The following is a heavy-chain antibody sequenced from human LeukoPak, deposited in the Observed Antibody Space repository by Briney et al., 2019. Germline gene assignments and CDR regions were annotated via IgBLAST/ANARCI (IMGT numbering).Heavy chain of an antibody. D-gene: IGHD6-19*01. CDR2: IYYSGST. Sequence: SETLSLTCTVSGGSISSYYWSWIRQPPGKGLEWIGYIYYSGSTNYNPSLKSRDTISVDTSKNQFSLKLSSVTAADTAVYYCARVAFFGAISSGWYDYWGQGTLVTVSS. CDR3: ARVAFFGAISSGWYDY. V-gene: IGHV4-59*01. CDR1: GGSISSYY. J-gene: IGHJ4*02.